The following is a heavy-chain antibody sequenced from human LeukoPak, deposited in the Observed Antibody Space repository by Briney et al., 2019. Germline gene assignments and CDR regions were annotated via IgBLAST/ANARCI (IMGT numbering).Heavy chain of an antibody. V-gene: IGHV1-69*01. Sequence: SVKVSCKASGGTFSSYAISWVRQAPGQGLEWMGGIIPIFGTANYAQKFQGRVTITADESTSTAYMELSSLRSEDTAVYYCTREGAYGAHGFDYWGQGTLITVSS. CDR1: GGTFSSYA. J-gene: IGHJ4*02. CDR3: TREGAYGAHGFDY. CDR2: IIPIFGTA. D-gene: IGHD4-17*01.